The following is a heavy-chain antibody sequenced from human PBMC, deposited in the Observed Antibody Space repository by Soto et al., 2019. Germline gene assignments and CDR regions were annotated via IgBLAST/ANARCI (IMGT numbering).Heavy chain of an antibody. CDR1: GVSINDNY. V-gene: IGHV4-59*13. Sequence: SETLSLTCTVSGVSINDNYWTWIRQPPGKGLEWIGYLFYTGSTNYNPSLKNRVTMSADKSANQFSLKLNSVTPADTAVYYCARATLAAAKHQFDYWGQGTLVTVS. CDR3: ARATLAAAKHQFDY. D-gene: IGHD6-13*01. CDR2: LFYTGST. J-gene: IGHJ4*02.